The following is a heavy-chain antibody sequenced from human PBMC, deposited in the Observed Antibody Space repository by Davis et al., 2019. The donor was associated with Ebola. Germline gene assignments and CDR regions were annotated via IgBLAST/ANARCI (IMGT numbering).Heavy chain of an antibody. D-gene: IGHD2-15*01. CDR1: GYTFSDYG. Sequence: AASVKVSCKASGYTFSDYGMNWVRQAPGQGLEFMGWINTHTVKPTYAQGFAVRFVFSLDTSVSTAFLQIITLKVADTAVYFCAIEGSCNQTHCPDFDFWGQGTLVTVSS. V-gene: IGHV7-4-1*02. CDR3: AIEGSCNQTHCPDFDF. CDR2: INTHTVKP. J-gene: IGHJ4*02.